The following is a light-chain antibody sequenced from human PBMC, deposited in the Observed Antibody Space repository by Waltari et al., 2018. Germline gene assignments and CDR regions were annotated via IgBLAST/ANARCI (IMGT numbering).Light chain of an antibody. V-gene: IGLV3-21*04. CDR2: YDS. CDR3: LVWHSTIDHQGV. CDR1: NIGSKS. Sequence: SYVVTQSPSVSVAPGETARITCGGDNIGSKSVHWSQQRPGQAPVLVISYDSDRPSGVPERFSCSNPGNTATLTISWVEAEDEADYYCLVWHSTIDHQGVFGGGTKLTVL. J-gene: IGLJ2*01.